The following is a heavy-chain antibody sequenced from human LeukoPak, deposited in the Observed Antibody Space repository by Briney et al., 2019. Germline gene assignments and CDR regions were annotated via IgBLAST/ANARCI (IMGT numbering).Heavy chain of an antibody. CDR3: TRDTEGSLDY. Sequence: GGSLRLSCAASGFTFSNSWMAWVRQAPGKGLQWVANINRDGSTKHYADSLKGRFTISRDNPKNSLYLQMNNLRADDTAVYYCTRDTEGSLDYWGQGILVTVAP. D-gene: IGHD1-26*01. V-gene: IGHV3-7*01. J-gene: IGHJ4*02. CDR1: GFTFSNSW. CDR2: INRDGSTK.